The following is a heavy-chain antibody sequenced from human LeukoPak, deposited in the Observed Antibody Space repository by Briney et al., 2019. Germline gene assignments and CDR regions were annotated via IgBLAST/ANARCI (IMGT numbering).Heavy chain of an antibody. J-gene: IGHJ3*02. V-gene: IGHV3-23*01. D-gene: IGHD1-26*01. CDR1: GFTFSSYA. CDR3: ARVNSGLDAFDI. Sequence: PGGSLRLSCAASGFTFSSYAMSWVRQAPGKGLEWVSAISGSGGSTYYADSVKGRFIISRDDSKDTLYLQMNRLRAEDTAVYYCARVNSGLDAFDIWGQGTMVTVSS. CDR2: ISGSGGST.